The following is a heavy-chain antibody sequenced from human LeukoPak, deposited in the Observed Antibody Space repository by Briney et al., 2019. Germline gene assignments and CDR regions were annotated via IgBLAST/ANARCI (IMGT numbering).Heavy chain of an antibody. CDR1: GYTFTTYA. J-gene: IGHJ4*02. V-gene: IGHV1-18*01. CDR3: ARSPVGAKGDY. D-gene: IGHD1-26*01. CDR2: ISTYNGNT. Sequence: ASVKVSCKASGYTFTTYAISWVRQAPGRGLEWMGWISTYNGNTNYAQKLQGRVTMTTDTSTSTAYMELRSLRSDDTAVYYCARSPVGAKGDYWGQGTLVTVSS.